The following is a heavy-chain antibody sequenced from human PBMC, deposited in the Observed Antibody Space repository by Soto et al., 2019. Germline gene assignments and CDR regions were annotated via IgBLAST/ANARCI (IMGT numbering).Heavy chain of an antibody. CDR1: GFSVSSKY. D-gene: IGHD2-15*01. CDR2: LYTGGTI. J-gene: IGHJ4*02. Sequence: XGSLRLSCSASGFSVSSKYMSWVRQAPDKGLDWVSVLYTGGTIFYTDSVRGRFTISRNSSNNTLYLQMNSLRAEDTAVYYCARGCGGGSCYSDWDSWGQGSLVTVSS. CDR3: ARGCGGGSCYSDWDS. V-gene: IGHV3-53*01.